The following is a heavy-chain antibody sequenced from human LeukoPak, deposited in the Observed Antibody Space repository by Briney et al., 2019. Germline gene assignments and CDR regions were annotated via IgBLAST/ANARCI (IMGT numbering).Heavy chain of an antibody. J-gene: IGHJ4*02. Sequence: SETLSLTCTISGGSITNTDYYWGWIRQSPGKGLEWIGSISYTATTWYNPSLQSRVTISIATSKTQFSLKMRSVTAADTAVYYCASPRDYGGNLFDYWGQGTLVTVSS. CDR3: ASPRDYGGNLFDY. D-gene: IGHD4-23*01. V-gene: IGHV4-39*07. CDR1: GGSITNTDYY. CDR2: ISYTATT.